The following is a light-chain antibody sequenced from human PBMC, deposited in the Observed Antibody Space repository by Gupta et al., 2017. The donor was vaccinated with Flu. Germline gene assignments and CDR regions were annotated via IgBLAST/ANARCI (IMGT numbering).Light chain of an antibody. Sequence: DIQMTQSPSSLSASVGDRVTVTCRASQTISSYLNWYQQRPGKAPKLLISAASTLQSGVPSRFSGSGSGTDFTLTISSLQPEDFATYYCQQCYSFPRTLGQGTKVEI. V-gene: IGKV1-39*01. CDR1: QTISSY. J-gene: IGKJ1*01. CDR3: QQCYSFPRT. CDR2: AAS.